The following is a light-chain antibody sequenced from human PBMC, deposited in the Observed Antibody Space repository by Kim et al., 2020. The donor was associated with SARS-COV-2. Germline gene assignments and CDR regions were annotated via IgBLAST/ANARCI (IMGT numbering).Light chain of an antibody. CDR1: HFISSS. CDR2: SAS. V-gene: IGKV3-11*01. J-gene: IGKJ5*01. CDR3: QQRYNRIS. Sequence: EIVLTQSPATLTMSPGERATLSCRASHFISSSLAWYQQLPGQTPRLLIYSASDRATGIPARFSGRGSGTDFSLTISSLEPEDFAVYYCQQRYNRISFGHGTRLEIK.